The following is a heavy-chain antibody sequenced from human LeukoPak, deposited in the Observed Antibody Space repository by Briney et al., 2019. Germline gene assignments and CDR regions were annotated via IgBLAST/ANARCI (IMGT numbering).Heavy chain of an antibody. CDR3: ARGSIVVVPAAILRRGRNWFDP. CDR1: GGSISSGDYY. J-gene: IGHJ5*02. CDR2: IYYSGST. D-gene: IGHD2-2*02. V-gene: IGHV4-30-4*01. Sequence: SETLSLTCTVSGGSISSGDYYWSWIRQPPGKGLEWIGYIYYSGSTYYNPSLKSRVTISVDTSKNQFSLKLSSVTAADTAVYYCARGSIVVVPAAILRRGRNWFDPWGQGTLVTVSS.